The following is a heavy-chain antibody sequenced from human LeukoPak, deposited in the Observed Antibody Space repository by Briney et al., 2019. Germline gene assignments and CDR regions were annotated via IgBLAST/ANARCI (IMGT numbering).Heavy chain of an antibody. Sequence: ASVKVSCKASGYTFTSYAMHWVRQAPGQRLEWMGWINAGNGNTKYSQKFQGRVTITRDTSASTAYMELSSLRSEDTAVYYCARGMYYYDSSGYYQPDDAFDIWGQGTMVTVSS. J-gene: IGHJ3*02. CDR3: ARGMYYYDSSGYYQPDDAFDI. D-gene: IGHD3-22*01. CDR1: GYTFTSYA. V-gene: IGHV1-3*01. CDR2: INAGNGNT.